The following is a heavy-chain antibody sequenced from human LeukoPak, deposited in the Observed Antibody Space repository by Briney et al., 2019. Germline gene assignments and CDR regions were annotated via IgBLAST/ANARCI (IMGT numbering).Heavy chain of an antibody. CDR2: ISGSGGST. D-gene: IGHD3-10*01. CDR3: AKEAQGVLWFGELYRNYYYYMDV. CDR1: GFTFRRYG. J-gene: IGHJ6*03. Sequence: GGSLRLSCAASGFTFRRYGMNWVRQAPGKGLEWVSAISGSGGSTYYADSVKGRFTISRDNSKNTLYLQMNSLRAEDTAVYYCAKEAQGVLWFGELYRNYYYYMDVWGKGTTVTISS. V-gene: IGHV3-23*01.